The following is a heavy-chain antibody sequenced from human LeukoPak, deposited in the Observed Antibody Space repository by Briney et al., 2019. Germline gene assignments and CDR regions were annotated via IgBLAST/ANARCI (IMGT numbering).Heavy chain of an antibody. Sequence: SETLSLTCTVSGGSISSYYWSWIRQPPGKGLEWIGYIYYSGSTNYNPSLKSRVTISVDTSKNQFSLKLSSVTAADTAVYYCASTVTSPWIYFDYWGQGTLVTVSS. V-gene: IGHV4-59*08. CDR1: GGSISSYY. CDR3: ASTVTSPWIYFDY. J-gene: IGHJ4*02. D-gene: IGHD4-17*01. CDR2: IYYSGST.